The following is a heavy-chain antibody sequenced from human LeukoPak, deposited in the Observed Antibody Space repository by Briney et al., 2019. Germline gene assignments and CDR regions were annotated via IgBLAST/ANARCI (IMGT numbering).Heavy chain of an antibody. CDR2: IWYDGSNK. Sequence: GGSLRLSCAASGFTFSSYGIHWVRQAPGKGLEWVAVIWYDGSNKYYADSVKGRFTISRDNSKNTLYLQMNSLRAEDTAVYYCARDVSIAVAEYYFDYWGQGTLVTVSS. J-gene: IGHJ4*02. D-gene: IGHD6-19*01. CDR3: ARDVSIAVAEYYFDY. V-gene: IGHV3-33*08. CDR1: GFTFSSYG.